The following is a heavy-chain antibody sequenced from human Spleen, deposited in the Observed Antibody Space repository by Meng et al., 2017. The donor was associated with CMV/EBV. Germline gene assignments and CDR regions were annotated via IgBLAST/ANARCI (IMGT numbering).Heavy chain of an antibody. Sequence: EVQLVGFGGGLVKPGGSLRLSCAASGFTFSSYSMNWVRQAPGKGLEWVSSISSSSSYTNYADSVKGRFTISRDNAKNSLYLQMNSLRAEDTAVYYCARSTEHLLDHLGQGTLVTVSS. CDR1: GFTFSSYS. CDR3: ARSTEHLLDH. CDR2: ISSSSSYT. V-gene: IGHV3-21*04. J-gene: IGHJ4*02. D-gene: IGHD2-15*01.